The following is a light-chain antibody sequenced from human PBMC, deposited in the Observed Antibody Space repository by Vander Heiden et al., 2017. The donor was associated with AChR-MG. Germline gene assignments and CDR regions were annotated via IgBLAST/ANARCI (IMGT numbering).Light chain of an antibody. J-gene: IGLJ2*01. CDR3: CSYAGSYPVV. CDR1: SSDVGGYND. V-gene: IGLV2-11*02. CDR2: DVS. Sequence: HSALTQPRSVSVSPGQSVTISCTGTSSDVGGYNDVSWYQQHPGKAPKLMIYDVSKRPSGVPDRCSGSKSGNTASLTISGLQAEDEADYYCCSYAGSYPVVFGGGTKLTVL.